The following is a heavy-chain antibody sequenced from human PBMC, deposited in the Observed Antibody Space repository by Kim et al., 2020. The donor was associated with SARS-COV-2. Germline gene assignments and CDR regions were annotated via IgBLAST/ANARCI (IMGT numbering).Heavy chain of an antibody. J-gene: IGHJ5*02. Sequence: SETLSLTCTVSGGSISSYYWSWIRQPPGKGLEWIGYIYYSGSTNYNPSLKSRVTISVDTSKNQFSLKLSSVTAADTAVYYCARGEGYSSGWLTGNNNWFDPWGQGTLVTVSS. V-gene: IGHV4-59*01. CDR2: IYYSGST. CDR3: ARGEGYSSGWLTGNNNWFDP. D-gene: IGHD6-19*01. CDR1: GGSISSYY.